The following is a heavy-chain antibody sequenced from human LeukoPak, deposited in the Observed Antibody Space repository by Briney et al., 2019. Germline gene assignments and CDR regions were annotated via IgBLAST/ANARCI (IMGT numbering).Heavy chain of an antibody. Sequence: QAGGSLRLSCAASGFTFSSYAMSWVRQAPGKGLEWVSAISGSGGSTYYADSVKGRFTISRDNSKNTLYLQMNSLRAEDTAVYYCAKWVEYSNDYYYYGMDVWGQGTTVTVSS. CDR3: AKWVEYSNDYYYYGMDV. V-gene: IGHV3-23*01. J-gene: IGHJ6*02. CDR2: ISGSGGST. D-gene: IGHD6-6*01. CDR1: GFTFSSYA.